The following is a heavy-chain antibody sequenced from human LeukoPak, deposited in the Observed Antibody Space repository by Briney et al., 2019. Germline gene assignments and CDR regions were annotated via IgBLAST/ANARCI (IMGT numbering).Heavy chain of an antibody. J-gene: IGHJ6*02. CDR1: GFTFSTYG. V-gene: IGHV3-33*01. D-gene: IGHD2-15*01. CDR2: IWFDGSHK. Sequence: GRSLRLSCAASGFTFSTYGMVWVRQAPGKGLEWVAVIWFDGSHKYYADSVKGRFTISRDNSKNTLYLQMNSLRAEDTAVYYCARDAIYCSGGSCYSDYYYYAMDVWGQGTTVTVSS. CDR3: ARDAIYCSGGSCYSDYYYYAMDV.